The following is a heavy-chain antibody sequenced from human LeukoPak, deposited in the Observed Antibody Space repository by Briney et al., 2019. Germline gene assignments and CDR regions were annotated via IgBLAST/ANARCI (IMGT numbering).Heavy chain of an antibody. J-gene: IGHJ4*02. CDR1: GFTFSSYS. CDR3: WRDRVVVPAAESCFDY. V-gene: IGHV3-21*01. Sequence: GGSLRLSCAASGFTFSSYSMNWVRQAPGKGLEWVSSISSSSYIYYADSVKGRFTISRDNAKNSLYLQMNSMRTEDTAVYYCWRDRVVVPAAESCFDYWGQGPLVPVPS. CDR2: ISSSSYI. D-gene: IGHD2-2*01.